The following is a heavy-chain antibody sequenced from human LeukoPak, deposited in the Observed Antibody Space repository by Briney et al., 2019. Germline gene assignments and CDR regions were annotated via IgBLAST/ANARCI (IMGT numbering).Heavy chain of an antibody. V-gene: IGHV1-2*02. CDR1: GYTFTGYY. J-gene: IGHJ3*02. D-gene: IGHD2-2*02. CDR2: INPNSGGT. Sequence: ASVKVSCKASGYTFTGYYMHWVRQAPGQGLEWMGWINPNSGGTNYAQKFQGRVTMTRDTSISTAFMELSRLRSDDTAVYYCASDYCSSTSCYSAFDIWGQGTMVTVSS. CDR3: ASDYCSSTSCYSAFDI.